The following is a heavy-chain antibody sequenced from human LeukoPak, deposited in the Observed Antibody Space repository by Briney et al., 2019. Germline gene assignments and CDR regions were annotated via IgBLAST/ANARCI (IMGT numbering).Heavy chain of an antibody. Sequence: PSETLSLTCTVSGGSISTDSWSWIRQPPGKGLEWIGSRYEGGRDLYNPSLKSRVTISVDTSKNQFSLKLSSVTAADTAVYYCATLGYCSGGSCYSDNWFDPWGQGTLVTVSS. D-gene: IGHD2-15*01. J-gene: IGHJ5*02. CDR3: ATLGYCSGGSCYSDNWFDP. CDR1: GGSISTDS. CDR2: RYEGGRD. V-gene: IGHV4-59*08.